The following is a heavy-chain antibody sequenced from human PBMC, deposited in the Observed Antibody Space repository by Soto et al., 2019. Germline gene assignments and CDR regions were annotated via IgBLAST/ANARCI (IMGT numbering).Heavy chain of an antibody. CDR1: GFTFSSYA. J-gene: IGHJ4*02. Sequence: EVQLLESGGGLVQPGGSLRLSCAASGFTFSSYAMSWVRQAPGKGREWVSAISGGGGSTYYADSVKGRFTISRDNSKNTLYLQMNSLRAEDTAVYYCAKGNKAVAAPFDYWGQGTLFTVSS. V-gene: IGHV3-23*01. CDR2: ISGGGGST. D-gene: IGHD6-19*01. CDR3: AKGNKAVAAPFDY.